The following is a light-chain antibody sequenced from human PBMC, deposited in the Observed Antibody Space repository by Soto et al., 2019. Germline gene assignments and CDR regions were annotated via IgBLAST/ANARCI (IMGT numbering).Light chain of an antibody. CDR2: GAS. V-gene: IGKV3D-15*01. CDR3: QQYKEYVT. Sequence: EIVMTQFPDSLCVSPGESATLSCRASQSVGTTLAWYQQKPGQAPRLLIYGASTRASGCPPRFRGSGSGTDFTLNINYLRSEDIAVHFCQQYKEYVTFGGGTKVEV. CDR1: QSVGTT. J-gene: IGKJ4*01.